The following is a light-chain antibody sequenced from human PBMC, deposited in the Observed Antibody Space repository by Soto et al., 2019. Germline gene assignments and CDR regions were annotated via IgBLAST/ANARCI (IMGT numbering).Light chain of an antibody. CDR3: EKYGSWPGFLT. CDR2: DAS. V-gene: IGKV3-20*01. CDR1: QSVSSSY. Sequence: ESVLTQSPGTLSLSPGERATLSCRASQSVSSSYLAWYQQKPGQAPRLLIYDASRRATGIPDRFSGSGSGTEFTLTVSRLEPDSFAGYYCEKYGSWPGFLTFGAGTKLDIK. J-gene: IGKJ3*01.